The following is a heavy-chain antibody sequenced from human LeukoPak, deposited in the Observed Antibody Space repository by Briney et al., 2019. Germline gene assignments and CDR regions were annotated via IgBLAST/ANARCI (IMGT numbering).Heavy chain of an antibody. CDR1: GGSISSSSYY. V-gene: IGHV4-39*07. CDR2: INHSGST. D-gene: IGHD5-18*01. J-gene: IGHJ4*02. CDR3: ARGGPWIQLWLIPGTCFDY. Sequence: PSETLSLTCSVSGGSISSSSYYWSWIRQPPGKGLEWIGEINHSGSTNYNPSLKSRVTISVDTSKNQFSLKLSSVTAADTAVYYCARGGPWIQLWLIPGTCFDYWGQGTLVTVSS.